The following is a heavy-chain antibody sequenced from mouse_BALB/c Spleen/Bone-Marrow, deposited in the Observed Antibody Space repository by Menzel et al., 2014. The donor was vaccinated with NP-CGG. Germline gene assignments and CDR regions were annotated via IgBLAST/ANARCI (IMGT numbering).Heavy chain of an antibody. CDR3: SRRGNWDVRGYFDV. Sequence: EVKLVESGGDLVKPGGSLKLSCAASGFTFSSYGMSWVRQTPDKRLEWVATINSGGSNTYHLDSVRGRFTISRDNAKNTLYLQMTSLKSEDTAMYYCSRRGNWDVRGYFDVWGAGTTVTVSS. V-gene: IGHV5-6*02. CDR2: INSGGSNT. CDR1: GFTFSSYG. D-gene: IGHD4-1*01. J-gene: IGHJ1*01.